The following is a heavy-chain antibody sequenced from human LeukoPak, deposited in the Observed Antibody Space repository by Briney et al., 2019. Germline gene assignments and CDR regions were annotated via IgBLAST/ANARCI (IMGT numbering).Heavy chain of an antibody. V-gene: IGHV4-39*01. Sequence: PSETLSLTCTVSGGSISSSSYYWGWIRQPPGKGLEWIGSIYYSGTTYYNPSLKTRVTIFVDTSKNQFSLKLSSVTAADTAVYYCARGRDRSKAGDHWGQGSLVTVSS. CDR3: ARGRDRSKAGDH. CDR1: GGSISSSSYY. CDR2: IYYSGTT. J-gene: IGHJ4*02. D-gene: IGHD5-24*01.